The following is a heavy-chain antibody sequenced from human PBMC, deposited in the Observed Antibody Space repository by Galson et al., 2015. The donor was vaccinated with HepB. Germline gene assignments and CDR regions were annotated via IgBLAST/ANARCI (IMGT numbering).Heavy chain of an antibody. J-gene: IGHJ4*02. CDR1: GFTFSNYG. V-gene: IGHV3-7*01. Sequence: SLRLSCAASGFTFSNYGMHWVRQAPGKGLEWVANINQDGSEKYYVDSVKGRFTIFTDSAKNSLYLQMNSLRGEDTAVYYCYAGHYFNSWGQGTLVTVSS. CDR3: YAGHYFNS. D-gene: IGHD1-14*01. CDR2: INQDGSEK.